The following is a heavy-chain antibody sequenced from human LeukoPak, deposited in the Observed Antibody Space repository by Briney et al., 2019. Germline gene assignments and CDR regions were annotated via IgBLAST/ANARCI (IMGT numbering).Heavy chain of an antibody. D-gene: IGHD1-26*01. CDR2: INPNSGGT. CDR1: GYTFTTYY. J-gene: IGHJ4*02. Sequence: AASVKVSCKASGYTFTTYYMHWVRQAPGQGLEWMGWINPNSGGTNYAQKFQGWVTMTRDTSISTAYMELSRLRSDDTAVYYCARGRDREPADYWGQGTLVTVSS. V-gene: IGHV1-2*04. CDR3: ARGRDREPADY.